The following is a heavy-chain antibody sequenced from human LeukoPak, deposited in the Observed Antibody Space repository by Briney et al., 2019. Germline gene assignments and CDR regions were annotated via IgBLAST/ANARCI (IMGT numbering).Heavy chain of an antibody. CDR1: GGSFSGYY. CDR2: INHSGST. V-gene: IGHV4-34*01. Sequence: SETLSLTCAVYGGSFSGYYWSWIRQPPGKGLEWIGEINHSGSTNYNPSLKSRVTISVDTSKNQFSLKLSSVTAADTAVYYCAKAFKSAYDYGPTGSWGQGTLVTVSS. D-gene: IGHD1-1*01. CDR3: AKAFKSAYDYGPTGS. J-gene: IGHJ5*02.